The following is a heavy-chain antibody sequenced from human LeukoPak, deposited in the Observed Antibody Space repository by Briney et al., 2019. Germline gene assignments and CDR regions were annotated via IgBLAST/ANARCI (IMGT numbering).Heavy chain of an antibody. Sequence: GGSLRLSCTASGFTFGDYAMSWFRQAPGKGLEWVGFIRSKAYGGTTEYAASVKGRFTISRDDSKSIAYLQMNSLKTEDTAVYYCTRDANGSGSDRYFDWLLPANAFDIWGQGTMVTVSS. CDR3: TRDANGSGSDRYFDWLLPANAFDI. CDR2: IRSKAYGGTT. J-gene: IGHJ3*02. V-gene: IGHV3-49*03. CDR1: GFTFGDYA. D-gene: IGHD3-9*01.